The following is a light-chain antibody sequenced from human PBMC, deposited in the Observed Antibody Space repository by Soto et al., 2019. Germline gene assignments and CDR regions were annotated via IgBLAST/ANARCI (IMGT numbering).Light chain of an antibody. CDR1: QSISSY. CDR2: AAS. CDR3: QQSYSTPRT. J-gene: IGKJ1*01. Sequence: DIQMTQSPSSLSASVGDRVTITCRASQSISSYLNWYQQKPGKAPKLLIYAASSLQSGVPSRFSGSGSGTDFTLTISSLQPEYFATYYCQQSYSTPRTVXQGTKVDIK. V-gene: IGKV1-39*01.